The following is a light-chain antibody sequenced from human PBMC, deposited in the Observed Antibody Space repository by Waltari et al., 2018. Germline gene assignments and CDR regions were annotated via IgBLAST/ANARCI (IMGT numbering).Light chain of an antibody. CDR2: VNSDGSH. V-gene: IGLV4-69*01. CDR1: SGHRSNV. Sequence: QLVLTQSPSASASLGASVKLTCTLSSGHRSNVIAWLQQQPEKGPRDLMKVNSDGSHSKGDEIPDRFSGSSSGAERYLTISSLQSEDEADYYCQTGGHGTWVFGGGTKLTVL. J-gene: IGLJ3*02. CDR3: QTGGHGTWV.